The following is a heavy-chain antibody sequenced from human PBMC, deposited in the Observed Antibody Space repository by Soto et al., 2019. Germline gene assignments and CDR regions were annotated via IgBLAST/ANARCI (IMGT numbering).Heavy chain of an antibody. J-gene: IGHJ3*02. Sequence: ASVKVSCKASGYTFTGYYMHWVRQAPGQGLEWMGWVNPNSGGTNYAQKFQGWVTMTRDTSISTAYMELSRLRSDDTAVYYCARDRLSGKDAFDIWGQGTMVTVSS. V-gene: IGHV1-2*04. CDR2: VNPNSGGT. D-gene: IGHD6-25*01. CDR1: GYTFTGYY. CDR3: ARDRLSGKDAFDI.